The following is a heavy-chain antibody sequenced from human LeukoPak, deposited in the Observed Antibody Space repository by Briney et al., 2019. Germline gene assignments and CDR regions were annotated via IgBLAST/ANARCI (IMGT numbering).Heavy chain of an antibody. J-gene: IGHJ4*02. V-gene: IGHV3-66*01. CDR3: ARDIGSYYNY. CDR2: IYSGGST. CDR1: GFTLSNNY. D-gene: IGHD3-10*01. Sequence: GGSLRLSCAASGFTLSNNYMSEVRQAPGKGLEWVSVIYSGGSTYYTDSVKGRFTISRDHCKSTLYLQMKSLRAVSTAVYYCARDIGSYYNYLVQGRMVAVCS.